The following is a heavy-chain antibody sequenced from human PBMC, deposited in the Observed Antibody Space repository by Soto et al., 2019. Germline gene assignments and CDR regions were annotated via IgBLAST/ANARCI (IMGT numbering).Heavy chain of an antibody. CDR3: ARGIYLKYGMDV. CDR2: IKGDGTTI. Sequence: EVQLVGSGGGLVQPGGSLRLSCAASGFTFSDYWMHWARQVPGKGLVWVSRIKGDGTTINYADSVKGRFTGSRDNAKNTAYLQMNSLRAEDTAVYYCARGIYLKYGMDVWGQGTTVTVSS. D-gene: IGHD3-3*01. J-gene: IGHJ6*02. V-gene: IGHV3-74*01. CDR1: GFTFSDYW.